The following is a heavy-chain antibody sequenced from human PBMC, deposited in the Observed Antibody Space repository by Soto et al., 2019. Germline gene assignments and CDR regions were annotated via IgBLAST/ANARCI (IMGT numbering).Heavy chain of an antibody. CDR1: GGSIRTDYH. CDR3: ARGPRKYIGYDYPHFDY. D-gene: IGHD5-12*01. Sequence: QVQLQESGPGLVKPSQTLSLTCTVSGGSIRTDYHWCWIRQPPGKGLEWIGYIYYSGSTSYNPSLKSRLTLSVDTSNNQFSLRLTSVTAADTAVYYCARGPRKYIGYDYPHFDYWGQGTLVTVSS. CDR2: IYYSGST. V-gene: IGHV4-30-4*01. J-gene: IGHJ4*02.